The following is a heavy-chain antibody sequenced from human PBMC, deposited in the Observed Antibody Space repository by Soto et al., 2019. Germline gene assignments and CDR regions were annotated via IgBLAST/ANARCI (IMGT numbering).Heavy chain of an antibody. CDR1: GFTFGSYS. CDR2: ISSSSSYI. V-gene: IGHV3-21*01. J-gene: IGHJ4*02. Sequence: PGGSLRLSCAASGFTFGSYSMNWVRQAPGKGLEWVSSISSSSSYIYYADSVKGRFTISRDNAKNSLYLQMNSLRAEDTAVYYCSGTAQQLDYYDYSGQGTLVLVSA. D-gene: IGHD6-13*01. CDR3: SGTAQQLDYYDY.